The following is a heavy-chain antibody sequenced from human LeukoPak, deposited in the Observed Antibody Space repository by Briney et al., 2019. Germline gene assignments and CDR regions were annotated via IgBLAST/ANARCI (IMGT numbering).Heavy chain of an antibody. V-gene: IGHV4-59*08. CDR1: GGSITGYY. J-gene: IGHJ4*02. CDR2: VFYEGGT. Sequence: SETLSLTCTVSGGSITGYYWSWIRQPPGKGLEWVGYVFYEGGTLYNPSLKSRVTISIDTSKKQFSLELSSVTAADTAIYFCARRKRGSGGPFDYWGQGTLVTVSS. CDR3: ARRKRGSGGPFDY. D-gene: IGHD6-19*01.